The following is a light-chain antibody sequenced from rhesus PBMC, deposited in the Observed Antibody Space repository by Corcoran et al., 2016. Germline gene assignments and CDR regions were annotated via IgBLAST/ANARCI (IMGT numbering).Light chain of an antibody. CDR1: QGISNY. J-gene: IGKJ3*01. CDR2: YAS. CDR3: QQHNSYPFT. Sequence: DIQMTQSPSSLSASVGDTVTISCRASQGISNYLVWYQQKPRKAPKPLIYYASNLESGVPSRFSGSGSGIDFTLTISSLQPEDFAIYYCQQHNSYPFTFGPGAKLDI. V-gene: IGKV1S14*01.